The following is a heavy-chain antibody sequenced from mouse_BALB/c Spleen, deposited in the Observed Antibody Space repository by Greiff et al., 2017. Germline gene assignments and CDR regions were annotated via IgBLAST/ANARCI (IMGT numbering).Heavy chain of an antibody. Sequence: QVQLQQPGAELVRPGASVKLSCKASGYSFTSYWMNWVKQRPGQGLEWIGMIHPSDSETRLNQKFKDKATLTVDKSSSTAYRQLSSPTSEDSAVYYGAREAGYGNYGRGYYFDYWGQGTTLTVSS. J-gene: IGHJ2*01. CDR1: GYSFTSYW. CDR2: IHPSDSET. V-gene: IGHV1-61*01. D-gene: IGHD2-10*02. CDR3: AREAGYGNYGRGYYFDY.